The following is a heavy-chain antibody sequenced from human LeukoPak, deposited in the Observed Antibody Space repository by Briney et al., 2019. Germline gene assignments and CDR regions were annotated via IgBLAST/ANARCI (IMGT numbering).Heavy chain of an antibody. Sequence: GGSLRLSCAASGFTFDDYAMHWVRQAPGKDLEWVSGISWNSGSIGYADSVKGRFTISRDNAKNSLYLQMNSLRAEDTALYYCAKDTGSIAARPSFDYWGQGTLVTVSS. V-gene: IGHV3-9*01. D-gene: IGHD6-6*01. J-gene: IGHJ4*02. CDR2: ISWNSGSI. CDR1: GFTFDDYA. CDR3: AKDTGSIAARPSFDY.